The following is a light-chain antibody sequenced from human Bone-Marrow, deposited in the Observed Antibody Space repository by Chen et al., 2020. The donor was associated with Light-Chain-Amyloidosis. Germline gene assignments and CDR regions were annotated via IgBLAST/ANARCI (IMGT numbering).Light chain of an antibody. J-gene: IGLJ3*02. V-gene: IGLV3-21*02. CDR3: QVWDRSSDRPV. CDR2: DDS. Sequence: SYVLTQPSSVSVAPGHTATIAWGGNNIGPTSVHWYQQTPGQAPLLVVYDDSDRPSGSPERLSGSNSGNTATLTISRVEAGDEADYYCQVWDRSSDRPVFGGGTKLTVL. CDR1: NIGPTS.